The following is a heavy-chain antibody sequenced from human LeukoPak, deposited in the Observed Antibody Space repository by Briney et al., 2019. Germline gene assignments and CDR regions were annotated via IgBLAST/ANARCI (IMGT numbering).Heavy chain of an antibody. Sequence: PGGSLRLSCAASRFSFSDYYMSWIRQPPGKGLEWVSYISSSSSTIYYADSVKGRFTISRDNAKNSLYLQMNSLRAEDTAVYYCARSSRELGGYAPWELMPPFDYWGQGTLVTVSS. CDR3: ARSSRELGGYAPWELMPPFDY. V-gene: IGHV3-11*04. CDR1: RFSFSDYY. CDR2: ISSSSSTI. D-gene: IGHD1-7*01. J-gene: IGHJ4*02.